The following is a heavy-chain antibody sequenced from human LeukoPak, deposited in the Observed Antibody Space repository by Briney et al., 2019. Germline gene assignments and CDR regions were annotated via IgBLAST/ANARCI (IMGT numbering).Heavy chain of an antibody. CDR3: ARALSGSSRYYFDY. Sequence: SETLSLTCAVYGGSFSGYYWSWIRQPPGKGLEWIGEINHSGSTNYNPSLKSRVTISVDTSKNQFSLPLSSVTAADTAVYYCARALSGSSRYYFDYWGQGTLVTVSS. V-gene: IGHV4-34*01. J-gene: IGHJ4*02. D-gene: IGHD2-15*01. CDR2: INHSGST. CDR1: GGSFSGYY.